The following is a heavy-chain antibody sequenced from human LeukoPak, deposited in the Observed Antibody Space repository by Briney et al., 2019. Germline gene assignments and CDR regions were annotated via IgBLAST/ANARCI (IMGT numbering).Heavy chain of an antibody. D-gene: IGHD2-2*01. CDR1: GGSISSGSYY. J-gene: IGHJ6*03. CDR3: ARCPGNVVPAYYYYYMDV. V-gene: IGHV4-61*02. Sequence: SETLSLTCTVSGGSISSGSYYWSWIRQPAGKGLEWIGRIYTSGSTNYNPSLKSRVTISVDTSKNQFSLKLSSVTAADTAVYYCARCPGNVVPAYYYYYMDVWGKGTTVTVSS. CDR2: IYTSGST.